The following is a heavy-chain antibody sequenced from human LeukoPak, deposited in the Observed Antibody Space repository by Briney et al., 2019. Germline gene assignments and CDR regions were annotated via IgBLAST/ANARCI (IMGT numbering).Heavy chain of an antibody. Sequence: ASVKVSCKASGYTFTSYYMHWVRQAPGQGLEWMGRINPNSRGTNYAQKFQGRVTMTRDTSISTAYMELSRLRSDDTAVYYCARDRITMVRGVISWFDPWGQGTLVTVSS. CDR2: INPNSRGT. CDR3: ARDRITMVRGVISWFDP. J-gene: IGHJ5*02. V-gene: IGHV1-2*06. D-gene: IGHD3-10*01. CDR1: GYTFTSYY.